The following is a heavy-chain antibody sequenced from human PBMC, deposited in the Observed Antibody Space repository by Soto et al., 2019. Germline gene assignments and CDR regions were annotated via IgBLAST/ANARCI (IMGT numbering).Heavy chain of an antibody. CDR2: IYHSGST. J-gene: IGHJ5*02. CDR3: ARGNHSSSPRTWFDP. V-gene: IGHV4-31*01. D-gene: IGHD6-13*01. CDR1: GGSIRSGGYY. Sequence: SEPLSLTCTVSGGSIRSGGYYWSWIRQHTGKGLEWIGYIYHSGSTYYNPSLKSLVTISVDTSKNQVSLKLSSVTAADTAVYYCARGNHSSSPRTWFDPWGQGTLVTVSS.